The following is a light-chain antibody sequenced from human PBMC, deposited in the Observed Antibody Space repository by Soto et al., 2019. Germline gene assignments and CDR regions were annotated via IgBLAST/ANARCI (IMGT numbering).Light chain of an antibody. CDR3: QQYYNYPYT. J-gene: IGKJ2*01. Sequence: AIRMTQSPSSLSASTGDRVTITCRASQGISSYLAWYQQKPGKAPKLLIYAASTLQSGVPSRFSGSGSGTDFTLTIGCLQSEDVATYYCQQYYNYPYTFGQGTKLEIK. V-gene: IGKV1-8*01. CDR1: QGISSY. CDR2: AAS.